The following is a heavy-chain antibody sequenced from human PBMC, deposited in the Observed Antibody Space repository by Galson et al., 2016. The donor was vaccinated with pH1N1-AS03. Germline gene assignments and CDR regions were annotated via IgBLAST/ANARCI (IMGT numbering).Heavy chain of an antibody. V-gene: IGHV3-53*01. CDR3: ARLRVVVVPAALGGSDYFDS. D-gene: IGHD2-2*01. Sequence: SLRLSCAASGFTVSSNYMSWVRQAPGKGLEWVSVIYSGGITYYADSVKGRFTIFRDSSKNTLYLQMNSLRAEDTAVYYCARLRVVVVPAALGGSDYFDSWGQGTLFTVSS. J-gene: IGHJ4*02. CDR2: IYSGGIT. CDR1: GFTVSSNY.